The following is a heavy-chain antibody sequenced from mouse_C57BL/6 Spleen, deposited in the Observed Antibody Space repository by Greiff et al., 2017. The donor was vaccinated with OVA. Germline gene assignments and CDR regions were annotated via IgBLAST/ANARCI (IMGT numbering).Heavy chain of an antibody. J-gene: IGHJ1*03. CDR1: GFTFSDYY. CDR3: ARDHASSWYFDV. V-gene: IGHV5-16*01. Sequence: DVKLVESEGGLVQPGSSMKLSCTASGFTFSDYYMAWVRQVPEKGLEWVANINYDGSSTYYLDSLKSRFIISRDNAKNILYLQMSSLKSEDTATYYCARDHASSWYFDVWGTGTTVTVSS. CDR2: INYDGSST.